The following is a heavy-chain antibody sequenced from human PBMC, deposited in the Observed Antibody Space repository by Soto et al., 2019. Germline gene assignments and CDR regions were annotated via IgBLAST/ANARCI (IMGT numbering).Heavy chain of an antibody. CDR3: ATTVTTSAYDL. CDR1: GFTFSSYS. Sequence: LRLSCAASGFTFSSYSMNWVRQAPGKGLEWVAFISSSRSNIYYADSVKGRFTISRDNSKNSLYLQMNSLRAEDTAVYYCATTVTTSAYDLWGQGTIVTGSS. V-gene: IGHV3-21*01. J-gene: IGHJ3*01. CDR2: ISSSRSNI. D-gene: IGHD4-17*01.